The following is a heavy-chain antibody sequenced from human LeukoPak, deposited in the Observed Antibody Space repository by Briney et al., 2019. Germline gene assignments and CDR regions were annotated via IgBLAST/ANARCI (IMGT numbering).Heavy chain of an antibody. V-gene: IGHV4-4*07. D-gene: IGHD3-9*01. CDR1: GGSISSYY. J-gene: IGHJ3*02. Sequence: SETLSLTCTVSGGSISSYYWSWIRQPAGKGLEWIGRIYTSGSTNYNPSLKSRVTMSVDTSKNQFSLKLSSVTAADTAVYYCARDVRKYGILTGPYLNAFDIWGQGTMVIVSS. CDR2: IYTSGST. CDR3: ARDVRKYGILTGPYLNAFDI.